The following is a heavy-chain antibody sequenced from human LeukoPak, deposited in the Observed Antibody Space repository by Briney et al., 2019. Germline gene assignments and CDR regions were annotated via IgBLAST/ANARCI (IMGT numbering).Heavy chain of an antibody. CDR1: GYTLTSYG. J-gene: IGHJ4*02. Sequence: GASVKVSFKASGYTLTSYGISWVRQAPGQGLEWMGWINPYNGNTNYAQKFQGRVTMTTDTSTSTAYMELRSLRSDDTAVFYCARGYYGSGSYLRREFDYWGQGTLVTVSS. CDR2: INPYNGNT. CDR3: ARGYYGSGSYLRREFDY. D-gene: IGHD3-10*01. V-gene: IGHV1-18*01.